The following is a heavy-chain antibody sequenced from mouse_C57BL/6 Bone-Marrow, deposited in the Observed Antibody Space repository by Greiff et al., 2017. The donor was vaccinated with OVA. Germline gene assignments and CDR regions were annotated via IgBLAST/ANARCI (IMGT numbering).Heavy chain of an antibody. CDR3: AKKYYDYDVGYFDY. J-gene: IGHJ2*01. Sequence: QVQLQQPGPELVKPGASVKLSCKASGYTFTSYWMHWVKQRPGQGLEWIGIINPSNGGNNYNEKFKSKATLTVDKSSSTAYMQPSSLTSEDSAVYFSAKKYYDYDVGYFDYWGQGTTLTVSS. V-gene: IGHV1-53*01. CDR2: INPSNGGN. CDR1: GYTFTSYW. D-gene: IGHD2-4*01.